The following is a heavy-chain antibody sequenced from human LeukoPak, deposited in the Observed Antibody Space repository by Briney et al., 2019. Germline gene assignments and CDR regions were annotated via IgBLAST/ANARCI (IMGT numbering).Heavy chain of an antibody. V-gene: IGHV5-10-1*01. CDR2: IDPSDSYT. J-gene: IGHJ4*02. D-gene: IGHD5-12*01. CDR3: ARSYSGYDYLDY. Sequence: GESLKISCKASGYSFSSYWIGWVRQMPGKGLEWMGRIDPSDSYTNYSPSFQGHVTISADKSISTAYLQWSSLKASDTAMYYCARSYSGYDYLDYWGQGTLVTVSS. CDR1: GYSFSSYW.